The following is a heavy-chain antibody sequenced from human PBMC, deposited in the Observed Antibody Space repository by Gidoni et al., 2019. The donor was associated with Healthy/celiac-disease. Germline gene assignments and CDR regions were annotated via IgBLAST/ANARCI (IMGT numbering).Heavy chain of an antibody. CDR1: GCTFSSYA. D-gene: IGHD3-10*01. J-gene: IGHJ6*02. Sequence: QVQLVQPGAEVKKPGSSVKVSCKASGCTFSSYAISWVRQAPGQGLEWMGGIIPIFGTANYAQKFQGRVTITADESTSTAYMELSSLRSEDTAVYYCARGTMVRGADYYYYGMDVWGQGTTVTVSS. V-gene: IGHV1-69*01. CDR2: IIPIFGTA. CDR3: ARGTMVRGADYYYYGMDV.